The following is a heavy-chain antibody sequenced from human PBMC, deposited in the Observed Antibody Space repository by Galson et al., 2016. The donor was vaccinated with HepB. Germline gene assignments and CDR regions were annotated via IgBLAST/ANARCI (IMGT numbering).Heavy chain of an antibody. CDR2: ISVSHRFI. V-gene: IGHV3-21*01. CDR1: GFTFADYT. Sequence: SLRLSCAASGFTFADYTMNWFRLAPGQGLQWVPSISVSHRFITYVDSVKGRFANPRDNAKNSLYLQMNSLRAEDTAVYYCARAYGDYAYTDHWGQGTQVIVSS. J-gene: IGHJ4*02. CDR3: ARAYGDYAYTDH. D-gene: IGHD4-17*01.